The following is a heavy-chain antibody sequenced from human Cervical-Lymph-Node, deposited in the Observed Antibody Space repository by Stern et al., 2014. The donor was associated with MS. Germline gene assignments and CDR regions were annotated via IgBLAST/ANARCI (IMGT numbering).Heavy chain of an antibody. CDR3: ASAPSWDGNAPADGFDI. CDR1: GYRFTNHW. J-gene: IGHJ3*02. CDR2: IRPADSDT. V-gene: IGHV5-51*01. Sequence: EVQLLQSGAEVKKPGESLKISCEASGYRFTNHWIGWVRQMPGQGPEWMGVIRPADSDTRFSPSFQGQVTISADKSISTAYWQWSGLRATDTAMYYCASAPSWDGNAPADGFDIWGQGTMVIVSS. D-gene: IGHD1-26*01.